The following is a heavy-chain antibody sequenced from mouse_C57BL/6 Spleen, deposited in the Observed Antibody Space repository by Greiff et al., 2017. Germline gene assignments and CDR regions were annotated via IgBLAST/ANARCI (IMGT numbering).Heavy chain of an antibody. CDR2: IHPNSGST. V-gene: IGHV1-64*01. J-gene: IGHJ4*01. CDR1: GYTFTSYW. D-gene: IGHD1-1*01. CDR3: ARRGDYYGSSYVAMDD. Sequence: QVQLQQPGAELVKPGASVKLSCKASGYTFTSYWMHWVKQRPGQGLEWIGMIHPNSGSTNYNEKFQSKATLTVDKSSSTAYMQLSSLTSEDSAVYYCARRGDYYGSSYVAMDDWGQGTSVTVSS.